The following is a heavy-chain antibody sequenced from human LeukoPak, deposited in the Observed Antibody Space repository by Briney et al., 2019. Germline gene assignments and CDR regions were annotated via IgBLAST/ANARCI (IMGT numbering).Heavy chain of an antibody. Sequence: ASVKVSCKASGYTFSNNGISWVRQAPGQGLEWMGWVSPSDGETNYAQKAQGRVTMTTDTSTSTVYMELRSLKSDDTAVYYCARDLGYCTLTNCVRNWFGPWGQGTLVTVSS. D-gene: IGHD2-2*01. J-gene: IGHJ5*02. CDR1: GYTFSNNG. CDR3: ARDLGYCTLTNCVRNWFGP. CDR2: VSPSDGET. V-gene: IGHV1-18*01.